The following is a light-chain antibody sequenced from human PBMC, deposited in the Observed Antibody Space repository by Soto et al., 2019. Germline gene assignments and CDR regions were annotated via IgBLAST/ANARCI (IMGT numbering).Light chain of an antibody. Sequence: QSVLTQSPSVSAAPGQKVTISCSGSSSNIGNNYVSWYQQLPGTAPKLLIYDNNKRPSGIPDRFSGSKSGTSGTLDITGLQTGDEADYYCATWYGSLPGEVFGGWTKLTVL. V-gene: IGLV1-51*01. CDR1: SSNIGNNY. CDR3: ATWYGSLPGEV. J-gene: IGLJ2*01. CDR2: DNN.